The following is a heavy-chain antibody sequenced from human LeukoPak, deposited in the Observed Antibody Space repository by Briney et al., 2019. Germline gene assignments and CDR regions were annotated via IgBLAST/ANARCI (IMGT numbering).Heavy chain of an antibody. J-gene: IGHJ1*01. V-gene: IGHV3-74*01. CDR3: ARAPSEIGGYYPEYFRH. D-gene: IGHD3-22*01. Sequence: PGGSLRLSCAASGFSFSSYWMHWVRHAPGKGLVWVSRIKSDGKTNYADSVKGRFTFSRDNAKNTVSLQMNSLRAEDTGVYYCARAPSEIGGYYPEYFRHWGQGTLVTVSS. CDR1: GFSFSSYW. CDR2: IKSDGKT.